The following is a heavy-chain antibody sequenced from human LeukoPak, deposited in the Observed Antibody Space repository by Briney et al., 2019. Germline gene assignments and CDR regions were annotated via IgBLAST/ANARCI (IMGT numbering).Heavy chain of an antibody. CDR1: GFTFRNYW. D-gene: IGHD6-13*01. CDR3: ARHPNSNWDY. J-gene: IGHJ4*02. Sequence: GGSLRLSCAASGFTFRNYWMSWVRQVPGKGLEWVVNINEGGNEKNYVDSVKGRFTASRDNAQNSLYLQMNSLRVEDTAVYYCARHPNSNWDYWGQGTLVTASS. V-gene: IGHV3-7*03. CDR2: INEGGNEK.